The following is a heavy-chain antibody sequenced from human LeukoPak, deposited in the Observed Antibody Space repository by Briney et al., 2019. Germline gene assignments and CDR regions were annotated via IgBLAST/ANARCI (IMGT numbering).Heavy chain of an antibody. V-gene: IGHV1-69*13. Sequence: GASVKVSCKASGGTFSSYAISWVRQAPGQGLEWMGGIIPIFGTANYAQKFQGRVTITADESTSTAYMELSSLRSEDAAVYYCARGSLGADYYYYYYMDVWGKGTTVTVSS. CDR1: GGTFSSYA. D-gene: IGHD1-26*01. CDR2: IIPIFGTA. J-gene: IGHJ6*03. CDR3: ARGSLGADYYYYYYMDV.